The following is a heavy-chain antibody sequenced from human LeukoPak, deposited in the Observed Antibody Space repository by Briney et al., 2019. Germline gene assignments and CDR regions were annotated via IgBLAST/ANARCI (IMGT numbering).Heavy chain of an antibody. J-gene: IGHJ4*02. CDR1: GYTFTSYA. Sequence: ASVKVSCKASGYTFTSYAIHWVRQAPGQRLEWVGWINAGIGNTKYSEKFQGRVTITRDTSASTAYMELSSLRSEDTATYYCARDVHSNYYYFDYWGQGTLVTVSS. CDR3: ARDVHSNYYYFDY. CDR2: INAGIGNT. V-gene: IGHV1-3*01. D-gene: IGHD4-11*01.